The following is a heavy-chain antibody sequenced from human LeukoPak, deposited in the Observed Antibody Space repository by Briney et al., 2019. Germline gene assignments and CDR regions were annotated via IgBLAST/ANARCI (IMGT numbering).Heavy chain of an antibody. Sequence: SETLSLTCDVSGVSISSTNRWSWVRQPPGKGLERIGEIHHSGSSNYNPSLKSRVTISVDKSKNQFSLNLNSVTAADTAVYYCAREGDPTGSYYNYWGQGILVTVSS. CDR2: IHHSGSS. J-gene: IGHJ4*02. CDR1: GVSISSTNR. V-gene: IGHV4-4*02. CDR3: AREGDPTGSYYNY. D-gene: IGHD3-10*01.